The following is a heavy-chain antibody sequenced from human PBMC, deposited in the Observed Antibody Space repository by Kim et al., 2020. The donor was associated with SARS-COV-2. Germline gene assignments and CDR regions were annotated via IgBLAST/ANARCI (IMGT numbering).Heavy chain of an antibody. CDR3: ARNPVEVSYGYWFDP. V-gene: IGHV1-69*01. Sequence: QRFQGRVTVTADEATSTAYMELSSLRSEDTAVYYCARNPVEVSYGYWFDPWGQGTLVTVSS. J-gene: IGHJ5*02. D-gene: IGHD5-18*01.